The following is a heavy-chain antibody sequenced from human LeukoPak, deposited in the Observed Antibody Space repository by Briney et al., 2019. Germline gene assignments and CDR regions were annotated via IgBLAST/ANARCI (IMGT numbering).Heavy chain of an antibody. V-gene: IGHV3-30*18. CDR3: ANDANANGIYCSSTTCYYAFDI. CDR1: GFTFSSYD. CDR2: ISYDGNNK. J-gene: IGHJ3*02. Sequence: GGSLRLSCAASGFTFSSYDMHWVRQAPGKGLEWVAIISYDGNNKYYADSVKGRFTISRDNSKNTLYLQMNSLRAEDTALYYCANDANANGIYCSSTTCYYAFDIWGQGTMVTVSS. D-gene: IGHD2-2*01.